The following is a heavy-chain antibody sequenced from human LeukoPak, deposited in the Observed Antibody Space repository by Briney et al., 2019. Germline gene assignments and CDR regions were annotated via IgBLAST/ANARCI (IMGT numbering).Heavy chain of an antibody. CDR1: GFTFSAHS. J-gene: IGHJ4*02. CDR3: ARVHWDSYFDY. V-gene: IGHV3-21*01. CDR2: ISSRSNNI. Sequence: GGSLRLSCVASGFTFSAHSMTWVRQAPGKGLEWVSSISSRSNNIYYADSVKGRLTISRDNAENSLFLQMDSLRGEDTAVYYCARVHWDSYFDYWGQGVLVTVSS. D-gene: IGHD7-27*01.